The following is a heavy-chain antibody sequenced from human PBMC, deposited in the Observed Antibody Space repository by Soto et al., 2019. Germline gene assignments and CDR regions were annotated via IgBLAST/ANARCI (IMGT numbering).Heavy chain of an antibody. CDR3: ARGIAAAPVY. Sequence: PGGSLRLFCAASGFTFSSYEMNWVRQAPGKGLEWVSYISSSGSTIYYADSVKGRFTISRDNAKNSLYLQMNSLRAEDTAVYYCARGIAAAPVYWGQGTLVTVSS. J-gene: IGHJ4*02. V-gene: IGHV3-48*03. CDR2: ISSSGSTI. D-gene: IGHD6-13*01. CDR1: GFTFSSYE.